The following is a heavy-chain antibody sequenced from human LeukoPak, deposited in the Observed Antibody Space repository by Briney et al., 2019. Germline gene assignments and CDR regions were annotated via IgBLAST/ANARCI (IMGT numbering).Heavy chain of an antibody. CDR3: AKAAFLPYDSSGYYYASLSAFDI. Sequence: GGSLRLSCAASGFTFSSYAMSWVRQAPGKGLEWVSAISGSGGSTYYADSVKGRFTIPRDNSKNTLYLQMNSLRAEDTAVYYCAKAAFLPYDSSGYYYASLSAFDIWGQGTMVTVSS. D-gene: IGHD3-22*01. CDR1: GFTFSSYA. V-gene: IGHV3-23*01. J-gene: IGHJ3*02. CDR2: ISGSGGST.